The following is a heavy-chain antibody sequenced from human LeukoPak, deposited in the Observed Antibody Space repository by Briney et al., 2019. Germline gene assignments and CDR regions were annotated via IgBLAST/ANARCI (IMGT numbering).Heavy chain of an antibody. CDR1: GFTFSSYE. D-gene: IGHD3-3*01. Sequence: GALRLSCAASGFTFSSYEMNWVHQAPGKGLEWVSYISSSGSTIYYADSVKGRFTISRDNAKNSLYLQMNSLRAEDTAVYYCARDVVTIFGVDDYYFDYWGQGTLVTVSS. J-gene: IGHJ4*02. CDR2: ISSSGSTI. CDR3: ARDVVTIFGVDDYYFDY. V-gene: IGHV3-48*03.